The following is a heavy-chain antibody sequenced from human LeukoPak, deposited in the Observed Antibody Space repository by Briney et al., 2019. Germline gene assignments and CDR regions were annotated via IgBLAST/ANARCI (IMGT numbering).Heavy chain of an antibody. D-gene: IGHD6-13*01. Sequence: PGGSLRLSCAASGFTFSTSAMSWVRQAPGKGLEWVSTISDNGGSTYYADSVKGRFTISRDNSKSTLSLQMDSLRAEDTAEYYCAREYSSNWYPFDYWGQGILVTVSS. CDR3: AREYSSNWYPFDY. CDR2: ISDNGGST. CDR1: GFTFSTSA. J-gene: IGHJ4*02. V-gene: IGHV3-23*01.